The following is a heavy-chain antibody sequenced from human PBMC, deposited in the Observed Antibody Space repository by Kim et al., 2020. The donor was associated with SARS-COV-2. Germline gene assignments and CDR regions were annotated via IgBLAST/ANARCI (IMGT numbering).Heavy chain of an antibody. Sequence: GGSLRLSCAASGFTFSSYGMHWVRQAPGKGLEWVAVISYDGSNKYYADSVKGRFTISRDNSKNTLYLQMNSLRAEDTAVYYCAKDPNSSWYRPFDYWGQGTLVTVSS. CDR1: GFTFSSYG. J-gene: IGHJ4*02. D-gene: IGHD6-13*01. CDR2: ISYDGSNK. V-gene: IGHV3-30*18. CDR3: AKDPNSSWYRPFDY.